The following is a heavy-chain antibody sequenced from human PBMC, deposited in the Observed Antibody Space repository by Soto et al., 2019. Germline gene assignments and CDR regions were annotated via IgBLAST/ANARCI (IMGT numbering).Heavy chain of an antibody. J-gene: IGHJ3*02. CDR3: AGNLAYCGGDCYSYAFDI. V-gene: IGHV1-18*01. D-gene: IGHD2-21*01. Sequence: EASVKVSCKASGYTFTTYGFSWVRQAPGQGLEWMGWISAYNGNTNYAQKLQGRVTMTTDTSTSTAYMELRSLTSDDTAVYYCAGNLAYCGGDCYSYAFDIWGQGTMVTVSS. CDR2: ISAYNGNT. CDR1: GYTFTTYG.